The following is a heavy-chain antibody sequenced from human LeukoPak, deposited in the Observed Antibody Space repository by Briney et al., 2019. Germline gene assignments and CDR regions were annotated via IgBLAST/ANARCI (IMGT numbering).Heavy chain of an antibody. Sequence: GRSLRLSCAASGFTFSSYGMHWVRQAPGKGLEWVAGIWYDGSNKYYADSVKGRFTISRDNSKNTLYLQMNSLRAEDTAVYYCARSGGVVVVAATLDYWGQGTLVTVSS. D-gene: IGHD2-15*01. CDR3: ARSGGVVVVAATLDY. V-gene: IGHV3-33*01. J-gene: IGHJ4*02. CDR1: GFTFSSYG. CDR2: IWYDGSNK.